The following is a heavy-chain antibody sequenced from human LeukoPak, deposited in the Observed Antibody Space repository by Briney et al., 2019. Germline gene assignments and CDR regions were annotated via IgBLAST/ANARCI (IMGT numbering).Heavy chain of an antibody. Sequence: GGSLRLSCAASGFTFSSYGMHWVRQAPGKGLEWVAVISYDGSNKYYADSVKGRFTISRDNSKNTLYLQMNSLRAEDTAVYYCAKDSRAYYDILTGYYPMKHWGQGTLVTVSS. CDR3: AKDSRAYYDILTGYYPMKH. CDR1: GFTFSSYG. V-gene: IGHV3-30*18. CDR2: ISYDGSNK. J-gene: IGHJ1*01. D-gene: IGHD3-9*01.